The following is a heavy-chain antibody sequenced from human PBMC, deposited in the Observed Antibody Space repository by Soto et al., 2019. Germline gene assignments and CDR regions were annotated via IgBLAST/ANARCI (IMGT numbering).Heavy chain of an antibody. CDR1: GYTFTSYD. CDR3: ARLRDEIVVVPAAIPGALAETRYYYYYMDV. CDR2: MNPNSGNT. Sequence: ASVKVSCKASGYTFTSYDINWVRQATGQGLEWMGWMNPNSGNTGYAQKFQGRVTMTRNTSISTAYMELSSLRSEDTAVYYCARLRDEIVVVPAAIPGALAETRYYYYYMDVWGKGTTVTVSS. V-gene: IGHV1-8*01. J-gene: IGHJ6*03. D-gene: IGHD2-2*02.